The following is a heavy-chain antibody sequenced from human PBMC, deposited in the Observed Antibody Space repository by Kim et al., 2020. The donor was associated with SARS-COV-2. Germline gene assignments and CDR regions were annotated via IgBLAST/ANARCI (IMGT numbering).Heavy chain of an antibody. Sequence: GGSLRLSCAASGFTFSNAWMSWVRQAPGKGLEWVGRIKSKTDGGTTDYAAPVKGRFTISRDDSKNTLYLQMNSLKTEDTAVYYCTTACSLVGPSCFVYYGMDVWCQGTTVTVSS. CDR3: TTACSLVGPSCFVYYGMDV. J-gene: IGHJ6*02. D-gene: IGHD1-26*01. CDR2: IKSKTDGGTT. CDR1: GFTFSNAW. V-gene: IGHV3-15*01.